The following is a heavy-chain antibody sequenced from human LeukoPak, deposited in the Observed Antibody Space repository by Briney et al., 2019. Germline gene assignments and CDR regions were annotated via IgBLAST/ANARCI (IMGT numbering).Heavy chain of an antibody. CDR2: ISWNSGSI. J-gene: IGHJ4*02. Sequence: PGGSLRLSCAASGFTFDDYAMHWVRQAPGKGLEWVSGISWNSGSIGYADSVKGRFTISRDNSKNTLYLQMNSLRAEDTAVYYCAKEYDFYGSGSYPDYWGQGTLVTVSS. D-gene: IGHD3-10*01. CDR3: AKEYDFYGSGSYPDY. CDR1: GFTFDDYA. V-gene: IGHV3-9*01.